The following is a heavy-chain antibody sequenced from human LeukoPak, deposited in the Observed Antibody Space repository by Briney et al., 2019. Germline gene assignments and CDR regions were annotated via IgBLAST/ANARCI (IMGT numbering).Heavy chain of an antibody. D-gene: IGHD5-12*01. V-gene: IGHV3-30*03. CDR3: ARDRRVATALNWFDP. Sequence: GGSLRLSCAASGFTFSIYGMHWVRQAPGKGLEWVAFISYDGGNKYYADSVKGRFTISRDNSRNTLYLQMNSLRAEDTAVYYCARDRRVATALNWFDPWGQGTLVTVSS. J-gene: IGHJ5*02. CDR2: ISYDGGNK. CDR1: GFTFSIYG.